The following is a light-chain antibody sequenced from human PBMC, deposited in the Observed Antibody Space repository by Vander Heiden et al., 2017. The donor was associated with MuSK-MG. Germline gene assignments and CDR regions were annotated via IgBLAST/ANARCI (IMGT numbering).Light chain of an antibody. V-gene: IGKV1-39*01. Sequence: DLQMTPSPSSLSASVGDRVTITCRASQSISSYLNWYQQKPGKAPKLLIYAASSWQSGVPSRCSGSGSGTDFTLTISRLQPEDFATYYCQQSDSTPRTFGQGTKVEIK. J-gene: IGKJ1*01. CDR2: AAS. CDR1: QSISSY. CDR3: QQSDSTPRT.